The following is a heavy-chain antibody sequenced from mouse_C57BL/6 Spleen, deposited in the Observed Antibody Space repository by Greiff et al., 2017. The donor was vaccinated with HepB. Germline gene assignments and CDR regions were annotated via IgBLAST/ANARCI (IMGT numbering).Heavy chain of an antibody. D-gene: IGHD1-3*01. CDR2: IYPGDGDT. CDR3: AREGRKGAMDY. Sequence: QVQLQQSGPELVKPGASVKISCKASGYAFSSSWMNWVKQRPGKGLEWIGRIYPGDGDTNYNGKFKGKATLTADKSSSTAYMQLSSLTSEDSAVYFCAREGRKGAMDYWGQGTSVTVSS. CDR1: GYAFSSSW. V-gene: IGHV1-82*01. J-gene: IGHJ4*01.